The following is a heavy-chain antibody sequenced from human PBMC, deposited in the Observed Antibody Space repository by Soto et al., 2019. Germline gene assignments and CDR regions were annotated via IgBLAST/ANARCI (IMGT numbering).Heavy chain of an antibody. D-gene: IGHD3-10*01. V-gene: IGHV3-30*18. J-gene: IGHJ6*02. CDR2: ISYDGSNK. CDR3: AKAFTNGSGNYYGIDV. CDR1: GFTFSSYG. Sequence: PLRLSCAASGFTFSSYGMHWVRQAPGKGLEWVAVISYDGSNKYYADSVKGRFTISRDNSKNTLYLQMNSLRAEDTAVYYCAKAFTNGSGNYYGIDVWGQGTTVTVYS.